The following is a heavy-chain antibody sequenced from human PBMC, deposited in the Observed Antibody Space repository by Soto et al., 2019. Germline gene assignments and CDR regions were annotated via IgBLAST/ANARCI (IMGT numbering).Heavy chain of an antibody. J-gene: IGHJ6*02. CDR3: ASDDPRPPSYYYYGMDV. V-gene: IGHV1-18*04. CDR1: GYTFTSYG. CDR2: ISAYNGNT. Sequence: ASVKVSCKASGYTFTSYGISWVRQAPGQGLEWMAWISAYNGNTNYAQKLQGRVTMTTDTSTSTAYLELRSLRSDDTAVYYSASDDPRPPSYYYYGMDVWGQGTTVTASS.